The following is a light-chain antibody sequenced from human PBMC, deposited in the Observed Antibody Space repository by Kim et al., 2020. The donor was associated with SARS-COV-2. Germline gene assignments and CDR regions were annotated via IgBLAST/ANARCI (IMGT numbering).Light chain of an antibody. J-gene: IGLJ2*01. CDR1: KLGDKY. Sequence: YELTQPPSVSVSPGQTASITCSGDKLGDKYACWYQQKPGQSPVLVIYQDSKRPSGIPERFSGSNSGNTATLTISGTQAMDEADYYCQAWDSSNVVFGGGTQLTVL. V-gene: IGLV3-1*01. CDR3: QAWDSSNVV. CDR2: QDS.